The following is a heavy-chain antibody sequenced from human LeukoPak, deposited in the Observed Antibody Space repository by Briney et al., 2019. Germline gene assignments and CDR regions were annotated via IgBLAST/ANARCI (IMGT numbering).Heavy chain of an antibody. J-gene: IGHJ4*02. CDR3: ARGGARFDWLLLDY. Sequence: SETLSLTCSVSGASLNSYYWSWIRQPPGKGLEWIGNIYYNRSTSYHPSLKSRVTISVDTSTNQFSLKLSSVTAADTAVYYCARGGARFDWLLLDYWGQGTLVSVSS. V-gene: IGHV4-59*12. D-gene: IGHD3-9*01. CDR2: IYYNRST. CDR1: GASLNSYY.